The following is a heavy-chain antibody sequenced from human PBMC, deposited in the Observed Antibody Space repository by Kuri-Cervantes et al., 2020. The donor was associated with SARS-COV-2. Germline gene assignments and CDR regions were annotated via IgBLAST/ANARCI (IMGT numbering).Heavy chain of an antibody. Sequence: GGSLRLSCAASGFTFSSYAMHWVRQAPGKGLEWVAVISYDGSNKYYADSVKGRFTISRDNAKNSLYLQMNSLRAEDTAVYYCARDRYVFYYYDSSGYYYYYMDVWGKGTTVTVSS. CDR1: GFTFSSYA. CDR2: ISYDGSNK. D-gene: IGHD3-22*01. CDR3: ARDRYVFYYYDSSGYYYYYMDV. J-gene: IGHJ6*03. V-gene: IGHV3-30-3*01.